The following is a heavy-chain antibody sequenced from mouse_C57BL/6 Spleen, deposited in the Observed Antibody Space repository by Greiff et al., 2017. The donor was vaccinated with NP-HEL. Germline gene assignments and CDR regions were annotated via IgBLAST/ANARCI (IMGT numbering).Heavy chain of an antibody. J-gene: IGHJ4*01. CDR3: ASPLGVARDYAMDY. V-gene: IGHV2-2*01. D-gene: IGHD1-1*01. CDR1: GFSLTSYG. Sequence: VQLQQSGPGLVQPSQSLSITCTVSGFSLTSYGVHWVRQSPGKGLEWLGVIWSGGSTDYNAAFISRLSISKDNSKSQVFFKMNSLQADDTAIYYCASPLGVARDYAMDYWGQGTSVTVSS. CDR2: IWSGGST.